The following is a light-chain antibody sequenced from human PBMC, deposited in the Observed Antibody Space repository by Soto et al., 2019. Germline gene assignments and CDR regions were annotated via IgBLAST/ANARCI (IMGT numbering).Light chain of an antibody. J-gene: IGKJ4*01. Sequence: AIQMTQSPSSLFASVGDRVTITCRASQDIRNDLGWYQQKPGKAPMLLMYAASSLQSGVPSRFSGSGSGTDFTLTISSLQPEDFATYYCQPYNNWPLTFGGGTRWIS. CDR2: AAS. CDR1: QDIRND. CDR3: QPYNNWPLT. V-gene: IGKV1-6*01.